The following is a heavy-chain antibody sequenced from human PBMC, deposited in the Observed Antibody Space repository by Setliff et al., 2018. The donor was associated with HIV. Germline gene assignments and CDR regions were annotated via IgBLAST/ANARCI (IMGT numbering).Heavy chain of an antibody. CDR2: IYISGNT. D-gene: IGHD3-3*01. J-gene: IGHJ4*02. V-gene: IGHV4-4*07. Sequence: SETLSLTCTVSGASIGNYFWTWLRQPPGQGLEWIGRIYISGNTIYNPSLKSRVTMSVDTSKNQFSLILNSVTAAATAVYYYASEKKAWSVSDSVYEYWGQGAPVTVSS. CDR3: ASEKKAWSVSDSVYEY. CDR1: GASIGNYF.